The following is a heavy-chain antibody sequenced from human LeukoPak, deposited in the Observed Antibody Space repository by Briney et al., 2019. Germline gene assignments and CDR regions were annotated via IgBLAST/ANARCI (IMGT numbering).Heavy chain of an antibody. CDR1: GGTFSSYA. J-gene: IGHJ6*02. V-gene: IGHV1-69*13. D-gene: IGHD1-1*01. Sequence: SVKVSCKASGGTFSSYAIGWVRQAPGQGLEWMGGIILIFGTANYAQKFQGRVTITADESTSTAYMELSSLRSEDTAVYYCARGRAHRTVYYGMDVWGQGTTVTVSS. CDR3: ARGRAHRTVYYGMDV. CDR2: IILIFGTA.